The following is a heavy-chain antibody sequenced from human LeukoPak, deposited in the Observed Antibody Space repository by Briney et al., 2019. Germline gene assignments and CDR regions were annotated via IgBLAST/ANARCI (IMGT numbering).Heavy chain of an antibody. CDR1: GFTVSSNY. J-gene: IGHJ6*03. Sequence: GGSLRLSCAASGFTVSSNYVSWVRQAPGKGLEWVSVIYSGGSTYYADSVKGRFTISRDNSKNTLYLQMNSLRAEDTAVYYCARDVLRFLEWTDYYMDVWGKGTTVTVSS. D-gene: IGHD3-3*01. V-gene: IGHV3-66*02. CDR3: ARDVLRFLEWTDYYMDV. CDR2: IYSGGST.